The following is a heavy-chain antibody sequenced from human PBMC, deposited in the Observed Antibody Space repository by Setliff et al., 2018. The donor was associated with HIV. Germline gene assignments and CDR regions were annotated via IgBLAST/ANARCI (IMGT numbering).Heavy chain of an antibody. J-gene: IGHJ4*02. V-gene: IGHV3-21*04. CDR1: GFTFSTYT. CDR2: ISSTSNYI. CDR3: AKDRTVVVITIFDY. D-gene: IGHD3-22*01. Sequence: GGSLRLSCAASGFTFSTYTVNWVRQAPGKGLEWVSSISSTSNYIYFADSVKGRFTISRDNSKNTLYLQMNSLRAEDTAVYYCAKDRTVVVITIFDYWGQGTLVTVSS.